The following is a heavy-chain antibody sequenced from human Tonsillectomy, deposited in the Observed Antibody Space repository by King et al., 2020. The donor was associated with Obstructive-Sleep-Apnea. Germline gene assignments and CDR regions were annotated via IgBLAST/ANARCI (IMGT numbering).Heavy chain of an antibody. CDR3: AKEQDRRAAGAPLDY. V-gene: IGHV3-43*01. CDR2: ISWDGGST. D-gene: IGHD6-13*01. CDR1: GFSFEDYT. Sequence: VQLVESGGVGVQPGGSLRLSCAASGFSFEDYTMHWVRQPPGKGLEWVSLISWDGGSTYYGDSVKGRFTIARDNSKNSRYLQMNSLRTEDTALYDCAKEQDRRAAGAPLDYWGQGTLVTVSS. J-gene: IGHJ4*02.